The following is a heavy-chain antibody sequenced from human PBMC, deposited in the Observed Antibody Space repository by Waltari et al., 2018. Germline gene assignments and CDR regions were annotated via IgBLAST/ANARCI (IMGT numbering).Heavy chain of an antibody. D-gene: IGHD4-17*01. Sequence: EVQLVESGGGSVQPGGSLRRSCAAAGMTFGNYWVNWVRQAPGKGLEWVANIKQDGSEKNYVDSVEGRFSISRDNAQNSLYLQMNSLRAEDTAIYYCVTGLTTVTAKDYFDHWGQGALVTVSS. CDR2: IKQDGSEK. J-gene: IGHJ4*02. V-gene: IGHV3-7*01. CDR3: VTGLTTVTAKDYFDH. CDR1: GMTFGNYW.